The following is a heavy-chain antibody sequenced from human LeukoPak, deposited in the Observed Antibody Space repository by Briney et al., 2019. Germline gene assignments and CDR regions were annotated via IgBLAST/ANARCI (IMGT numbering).Heavy chain of an antibody. Sequence: GSLRLSFAASGFPVSSNYMSWVRQAPGKGLEWVSVIYSGGSTYYADSVKGRFTISRDNSKNTLYLQMNSLRAEDTAVYYCAKAPSASSSWRRYFDYWGQGTLVTVSS. D-gene: IGHD6-13*01. CDR1: GFPVSSNY. J-gene: IGHJ4*02. V-gene: IGHV3-53*01. CDR2: IYSGGST. CDR3: AKAPSASSSWRRYFDY.